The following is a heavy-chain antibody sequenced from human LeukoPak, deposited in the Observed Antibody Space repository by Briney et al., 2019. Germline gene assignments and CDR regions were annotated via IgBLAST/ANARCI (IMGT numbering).Heavy chain of an antibody. CDR2: ISSSSSYI. J-gene: IGHJ4*02. CDR1: GFTFSSYS. Sequence: GGSLRLSCAASGFTFSSYSMNWVRQAPGKGLGWVSSISSSSSYIYYADSVKGRFTISRDNAKNSLYLQMNSLRAEDTAVYYCARQYCSSTSCYYPFDYWGQGTLVTVSS. V-gene: IGHV3-21*01. CDR3: ARQYCSSTSCYYPFDY. D-gene: IGHD2-2*01.